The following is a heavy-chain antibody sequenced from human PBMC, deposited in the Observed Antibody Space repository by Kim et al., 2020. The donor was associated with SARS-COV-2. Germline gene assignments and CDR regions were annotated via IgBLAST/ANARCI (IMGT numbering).Heavy chain of an antibody. CDR3: ARFLGSGYYRHFDY. Sequence: IPSFQGQVTISADKSISTAYLQWSSLKASDTAMYYCARFLGSGYYRHFDYWGQGTLVTVSS. D-gene: IGHD3-22*01. J-gene: IGHJ4*02. V-gene: IGHV5-51*01.